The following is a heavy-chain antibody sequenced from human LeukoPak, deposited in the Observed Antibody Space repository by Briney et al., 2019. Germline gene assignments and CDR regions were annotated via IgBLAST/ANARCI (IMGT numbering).Heavy chain of an antibody. CDR2: INYSGST. Sequence: PSETLSLTCNVSGGAISSDSYYWGWIRQPPGKGLEWIASINYSGSTYYNPSLNSRATISVDTSKTQFSLRLSSVTAADTAVYYCARLSDFWGQGILVTVSS. CDR3: ARLSDF. CDR1: GGAISSDSYY. V-gene: IGHV4-39*01. J-gene: IGHJ4*02.